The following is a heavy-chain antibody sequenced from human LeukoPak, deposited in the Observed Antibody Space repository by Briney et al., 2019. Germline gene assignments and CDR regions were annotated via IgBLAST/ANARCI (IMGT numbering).Heavy chain of an antibody. CDR1: GFTFSSYS. V-gene: IGHV3-48*01. J-gene: IGHJ4*02. Sequence: QPGGSLRLSCAASGFTFSSYSMNWVRQAPGKGLEWVSYISSSSSTIYYADSVKGRFTISRDNSKNTLYLQMNSLRAEDTAVYYCAKEGHLSPAARKDYWGQGTLVTVSS. CDR3: AKEGHLSPAARKDY. D-gene: IGHD2-2*01. CDR2: ISSSSSTI.